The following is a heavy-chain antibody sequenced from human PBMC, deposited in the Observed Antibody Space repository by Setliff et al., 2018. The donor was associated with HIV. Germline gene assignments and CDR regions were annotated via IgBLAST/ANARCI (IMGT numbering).Heavy chain of an antibody. D-gene: IGHD1-1*01. J-gene: IGHJ2*01. V-gene: IGHV4-34*01. CDR1: GGSFSYDY. Sequence: PSETLSLTCGVYGGSFSYDYWSWIRQPPGEELEWIGEINHGGTTKYNPALKGRFAISIDTSKNQFSLKLASVTAADTAVYYCARERRLHGIQPPYWYFDLWSRGTLVTVPS. CDR2: INHGGTT. CDR3: ARERRLHGIQPPYWYFDL.